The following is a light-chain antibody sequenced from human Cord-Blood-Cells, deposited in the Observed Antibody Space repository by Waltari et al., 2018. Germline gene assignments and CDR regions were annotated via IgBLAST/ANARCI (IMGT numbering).Light chain of an antibody. CDR1: QRSSSW. CDR3: QQDNSVPLT. J-gene: IGKJ4*01. V-gene: IGKV1-12*01. Sequence: DIQMTHSPSSVSASVGYRVTITCRASQRSSSWVAWYQQKPGKAPQLLCYAASSLQSGVPSRCSGSGSGTDFTLTISSLQPEDFATDYYQQDNSVPLTFGGGTKVEIK. CDR2: AAS.